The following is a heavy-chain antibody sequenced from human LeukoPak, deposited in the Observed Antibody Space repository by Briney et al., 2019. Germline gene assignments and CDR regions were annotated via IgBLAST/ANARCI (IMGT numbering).Heavy chain of an antibody. CDR1: GFTFSSYW. Sequence: GGSLRLSCVASGFTFSSYWMHWVRQDPRKGLVWVSRINGDGRNINYADSVRGRFTISRDNAKNTLFLQMNTLRVEDTAVYYCAKDRVVVAATMDAFDIWGQGTMVTVSS. J-gene: IGHJ3*02. CDR3: AKDRVVVAATMDAFDI. V-gene: IGHV3-74*01. CDR2: INGDGRNI. D-gene: IGHD2-15*01.